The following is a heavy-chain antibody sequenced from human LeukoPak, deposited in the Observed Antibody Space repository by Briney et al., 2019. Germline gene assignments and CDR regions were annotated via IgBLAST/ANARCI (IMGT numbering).Heavy chain of an antibody. Sequence: ASVKVSCKASGYTFTSYALHWVRQAPGQRLEWXGWINAGNGNTKYSQNFQGRVTITRDTSASTAYMELSSLRSEDTAVYYCARVYYGSGSYSHFDYWGQGTLVTVSS. J-gene: IGHJ4*02. CDR1: GYTFTSYA. CDR2: INAGNGNT. D-gene: IGHD3-10*01. CDR3: ARVYYGSGSYSHFDY. V-gene: IGHV1-3*01.